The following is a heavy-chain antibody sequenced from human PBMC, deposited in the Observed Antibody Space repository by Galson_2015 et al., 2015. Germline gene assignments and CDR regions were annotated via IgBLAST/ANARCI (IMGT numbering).Heavy chain of an antibody. V-gene: IGHV1-3*01. Sequence: SVKVSCKASGYSFSVYAMHWVRQAPGQRLEWMGWSNAVNGDTKYSEKFKGRVTIIRDTSARTVYMELHSLRSEDTAIYYCARSSGVQQYRGRFDYWGQGTLVTVSS. CDR3: ARSSGVQQYRGRFDY. J-gene: IGHJ4*02. D-gene: IGHD3-3*01. CDR2: SNAVNGDT. CDR1: GYSFSVYA.